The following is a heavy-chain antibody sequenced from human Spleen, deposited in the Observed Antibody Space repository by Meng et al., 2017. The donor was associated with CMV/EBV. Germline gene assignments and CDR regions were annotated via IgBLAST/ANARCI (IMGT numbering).Heavy chain of an antibody. V-gene: IGHV3-74*01. CDR1: GFIFSSYW. J-gene: IGHJ6*02. CDR2: INTDGRST. Sequence: GGSLRLSCAASGFIFSSYWMHWVRQAPGKGLVWVSRINTDGRSTRYADSVKGRVTVSRDNAKNTLYLQMNSLSADDTAVYYCVRGEICSATSCPYYYGMDVWGQGTLVTVSS. D-gene: IGHD2-2*01. CDR3: VRGEICSATSCPYYYGMDV.